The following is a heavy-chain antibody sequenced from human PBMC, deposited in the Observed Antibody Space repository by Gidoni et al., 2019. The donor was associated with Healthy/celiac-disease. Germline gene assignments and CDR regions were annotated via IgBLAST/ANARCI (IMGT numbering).Heavy chain of an antibody. CDR1: GLTCSSYA. CDR3: AKLVYDSSGYYDY. D-gene: IGHD3-22*01. CDR2: ISGSGGST. Sequence: EVQLLESGGGLVQPGGSLRLACAASGLTCSSYAMSWVRQAPGKGLEWVSAISGSGGSTSYADSVKGRFTISRDNSKNTLYLQMNSLRAEDTAVYYCAKLVYDSSGYYDYWGQGTLVTVSS. V-gene: IGHV3-23*01. J-gene: IGHJ4*02.